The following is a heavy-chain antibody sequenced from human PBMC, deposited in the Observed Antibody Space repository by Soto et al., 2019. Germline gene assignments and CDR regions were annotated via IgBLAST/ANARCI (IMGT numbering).Heavy chain of an antibody. Sequence: LSLTCAGSGGSFSGYDWSVVRLSPREGGEWIGYINHSGGTNYNPSLKSRVTISGDTSRSQFFLRLRSGTAADRAVCYCARGLPLSGNFWHGYSYFDSWGPGTLVTVFS. CDR2: INHSGGT. D-gene: IGHD5-18*01. CDR3: ARGLPLSGNFWHGYSYFDS. J-gene: IGHJ4*02. V-gene: IGHV4-34*01. CDR1: GGSFSGYD.